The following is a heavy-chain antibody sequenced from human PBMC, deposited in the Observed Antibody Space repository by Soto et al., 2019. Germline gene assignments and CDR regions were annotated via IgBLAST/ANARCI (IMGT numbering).Heavy chain of an antibody. CDR2: VEYRGCT. CDR1: GASVDNSHSF. J-gene: IGHJ4*02. D-gene: IGHD2-15*01. V-gene: IGHV4-39*02. CDR3: VRVVEAATRHNGCDS. Sequence: EALSLTCDVSGASVDNSHSFWGRAPLPPGRGLVFLCSVEYRGCTYYNRSLNSLVTVSLDPAKNTVSLSVRSVTVAETAMYYCVRVVEAATRHNGCDSWGQGIVVTGSS.